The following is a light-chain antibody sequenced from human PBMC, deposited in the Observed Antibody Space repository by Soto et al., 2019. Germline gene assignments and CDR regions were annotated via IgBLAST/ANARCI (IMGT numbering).Light chain of an antibody. CDR3: HQYIGWPPMFT. V-gene: IGKV3-15*01. J-gene: IGKJ2*01. CDR2: AAS. Sequence: IVMTQSPATLSVYPGERVTLSCRASQSVSSDLSWYQQQPGQPPRILIYAASTRATAIPDRFSGSGSGTDVTLAISSLQSEDVSVYYLHQYIGWPPMFTFGQGTKLAIK. CDR1: QSVSSD.